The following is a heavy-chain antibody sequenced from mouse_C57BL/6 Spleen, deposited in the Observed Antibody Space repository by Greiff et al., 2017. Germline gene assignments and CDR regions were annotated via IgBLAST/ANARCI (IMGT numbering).Heavy chain of an antibody. J-gene: IGHJ4*01. Sequence: EVQLQQSGAELVRPGASVKLSCTASGFNIKDYYMHWVKQRPEQGLEWIGRIDPEDGDTEYAPQFQGKATMTADTSSNTAYLQLSSLTSGDTAVYYCTTSYYGSRNAMDYWGQGTSVTVSS. CDR3: TTSYYGSRNAMDY. CDR1: GFNIKDYY. V-gene: IGHV14-1*01. CDR2: IDPEDGDT. D-gene: IGHD1-1*01.